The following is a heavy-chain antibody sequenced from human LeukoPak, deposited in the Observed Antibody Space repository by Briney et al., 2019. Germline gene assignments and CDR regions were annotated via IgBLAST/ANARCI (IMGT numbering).Heavy chain of an antibody. CDR1: GYTFTSYA. CDR2: INAGNGNT. D-gene: IGHD3-10*01. Sequence: ASVKVSCKASGYTFTSYAMHWVRQAPGQRLEWMGWINAGNGNTKYSQKFQGRVTITRDTSASTAYMELSSLRPEDTAVYYCASGRLLWFGELLSSFDYWGQGTLVTVSS. J-gene: IGHJ4*02. CDR3: ASGRLLWFGELLSSFDY. V-gene: IGHV1-3*01.